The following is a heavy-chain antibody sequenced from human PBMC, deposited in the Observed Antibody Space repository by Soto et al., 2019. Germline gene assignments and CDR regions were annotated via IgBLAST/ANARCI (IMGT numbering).Heavy chain of an antibody. V-gene: IGHV3-66*01. CDR2: IYSTSGRSRT. J-gene: IGHJ3*01. Sequence: EEQMVESGGGLVQLGGSLRLSCAASGFSVSEKYMSWVRQAPGEGLEWVSTIYSTSGRSRTGYADSVEGRFTISRDNSKNTLSLQMNTLRAEDTAVYYCARADRSAFEVWGQGAMVIVSS. CDR1: GFSVSEKY. CDR3: ARADRSAFEV.